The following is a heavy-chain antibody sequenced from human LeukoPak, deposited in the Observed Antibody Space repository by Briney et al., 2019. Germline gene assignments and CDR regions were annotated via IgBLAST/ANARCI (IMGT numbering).Heavy chain of an antibody. J-gene: IGHJ4*02. CDR2: ISYDGSNK. CDR3: ARDLALYSSSSGL. V-gene: IGHV3-30*03. CDR1: GFTFSSYG. D-gene: IGHD6-6*01. Sequence: GGSLRLSCAASGFTFSSYGMHWVRQAPGKGLEWVAVISYDGSNKYYADSVKGRFTISRDNSKNTLYLQMNNLRAEDTAVYYCARDLALYSSSSGLWGQGTLVTVSS.